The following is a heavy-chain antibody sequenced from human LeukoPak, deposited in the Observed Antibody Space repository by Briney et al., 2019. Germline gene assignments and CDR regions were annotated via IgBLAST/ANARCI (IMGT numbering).Heavy chain of an antibody. Sequence: PGGSLRLSGTASGFTFSDYDMNWVRQAPGKGLEWVSSISGRSSHMYYADSAKGRFSISRDNAKNSVYLQMNSLRAEDTAVYYCVRAFPPLRTSTAGDFWGQGTLVTVSS. CDR2: ISGRSSHM. CDR1: GFTFSDYD. V-gene: IGHV3-21*06. J-gene: IGHJ4*02. CDR3: VRAFPPLRTSTAGDF. D-gene: IGHD6-25*01.